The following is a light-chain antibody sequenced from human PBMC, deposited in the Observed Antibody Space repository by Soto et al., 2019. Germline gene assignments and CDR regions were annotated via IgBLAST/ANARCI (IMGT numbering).Light chain of an antibody. CDR3: QQYNNWPRT. V-gene: IGKV3D-20*02. J-gene: IGKJ1*01. Sequence: EIVLTQSPGTLSLSSGERATLSCRASQSISDGYLAWYQQKPGQAPSLLIYDTSTRATGIPDRFSGSGSGTDFALTINSLQSEDFAVYYCQQYNNWPRTFGQGTKVDIK. CDR2: DTS. CDR1: QSISDGY.